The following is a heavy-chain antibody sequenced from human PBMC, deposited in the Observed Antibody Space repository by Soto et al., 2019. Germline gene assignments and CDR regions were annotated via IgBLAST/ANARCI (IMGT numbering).Heavy chain of an antibody. V-gene: IGHV1-3*01. CDR1: GYTFPRYA. D-gene: IGHD3-9*01. CDR3: ARRGALTSYFFGYYFDY. Sequence: QVPLVQSGAEVKKPGASVKVSCKTSGYTFPRYALHWVRQAPGQRLEWMGWINPTNDNTKDSQKSQGRVTFTRVTPASTAYMELSSLISEDTAVYYCARRGALTSYFFGYYFDYWGQGTLVTVSS. CDR2: INPTNDNT. J-gene: IGHJ4*02.